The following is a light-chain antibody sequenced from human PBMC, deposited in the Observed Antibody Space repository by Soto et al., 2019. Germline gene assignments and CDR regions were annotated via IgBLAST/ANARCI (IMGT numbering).Light chain of an antibody. CDR3: QQYKSYSEA. CDR2: DAS. V-gene: IGKV1-5*01. CDR1: QSISSW. J-gene: IGKJ1*01. Sequence: DIQMTQSPSTLSASVGDRVTISCRASQSISSWLAWYQQKPGKAPKLLIYDASSLESGVPSRLSGSGSGTEFTLTISSLQPDDFATYYCQQYKSYSEAFGQGTKVDIK.